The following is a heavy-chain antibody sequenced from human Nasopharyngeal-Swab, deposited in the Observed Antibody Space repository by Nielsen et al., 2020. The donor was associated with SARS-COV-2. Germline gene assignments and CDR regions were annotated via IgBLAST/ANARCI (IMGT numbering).Heavy chain of an antibody. Sequence: GESLKISCAASGFTFSDYYMSWIRQAPGKGLEWVSYISSSSSYTNYADSVKGRFTISRDNAKNSLYLQMNSLRADDTAVYYCARGSIRGIIIPDFDYWGQGTLVTVSS. D-gene: IGHD3-10*01. CDR2: ISSSSSYT. J-gene: IGHJ4*02. V-gene: IGHV3-11*05. CDR1: GFTFSDYY. CDR3: ARGSIRGIIIPDFDY.